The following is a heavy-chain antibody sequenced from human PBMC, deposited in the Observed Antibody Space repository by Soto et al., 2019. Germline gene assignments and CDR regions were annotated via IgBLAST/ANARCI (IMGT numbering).Heavy chain of an antibody. Sequence: QVQLVQSGAEVQKPGSSVKVSCKASGGTFSSYTISWVRQAPGQGLEWMGRIIPILGIANYAQKFQGRVTITADKSTSTAYMELSSLRSEDTAVYYCARDYYGSGSTNWFDPWGQGTLVTVSS. CDR1: GGTFSSYT. CDR3: ARDYYGSGSTNWFDP. D-gene: IGHD3-10*01. J-gene: IGHJ5*02. V-gene: IGHV1-69*08. CDR2: IIPILGIA.